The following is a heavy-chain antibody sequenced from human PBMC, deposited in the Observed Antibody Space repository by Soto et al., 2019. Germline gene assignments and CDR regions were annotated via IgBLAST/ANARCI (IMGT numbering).Heavy chain of an antibody. CDR3: ARGREQQLVLAYYFDY. V-gene: IGHV4-34*01. CDR2: INHSGST. CDR1: GGSFSGYY. J-gene: IGHJ4*02. Sequence: KTSETLSLTCAVYGGSFSGYYWSWIRQPPGEGLEWIGEINHSGSTNYNPSLKSRVTISVDTSKNQFSLKLSSVTAADTAVYYCARGREQQLVLAYYFDYWGQGTLVTVSS. D-gene: IGHD6-13*01.